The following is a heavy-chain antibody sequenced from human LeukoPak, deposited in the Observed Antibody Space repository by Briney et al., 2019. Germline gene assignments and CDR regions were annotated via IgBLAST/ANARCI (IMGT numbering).Heavy chain of an antibody. CDR2: ISGSGGST. V-gene: IGHV3-23*01. J-gene: IGHJ6*03. CDR3: AKVADDIVVVPAANPWYYYYYYMDV. D-gene: IGHD2-2*01. CDR1: GFTFSSYA. Sequence: PGGSLRLSCAASGFTFSSYAMSWVRQAPGKGLEWVSAISGSGGSTYYADSVKGRFTISRDNSKNTLYLQMNSLRAEDTAVYYCAKVADDIVVVPAANPWYYYYYYMDVWGKGTTVTVSS.